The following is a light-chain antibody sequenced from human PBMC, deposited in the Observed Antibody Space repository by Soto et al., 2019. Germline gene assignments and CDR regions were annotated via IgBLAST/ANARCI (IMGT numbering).Light chain of an antibody. Sequence: DIQLTQSPSFLSASVGDRVTITCRASQAINNYLAWYQQKPGKAPKLLIYTASPLQSGVPSRFSGSGSGTEFTLTISSLQPEDFARYYCQQLNSFPLTFGRGTRLEIK. CDR2: TAS. CDR1: QAINNY. V-gene: IGKV1-9*01. J-gene: IGKJ5*01. CDR3: QQLNSFPLT.